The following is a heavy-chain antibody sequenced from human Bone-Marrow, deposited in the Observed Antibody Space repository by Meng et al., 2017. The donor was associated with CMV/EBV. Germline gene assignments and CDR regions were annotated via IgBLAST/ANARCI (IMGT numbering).Heavy chain of an antibody. Sequence: GGSLRLSCAASGFTFSSYSMNWVRQAPGKGLEWVSSISSSSSYIYYADSVKGRFTISRDNAKNSLYLQMNSLRAEDTAVYYCATIGEYSSSWYHRLDYWGQGTRVTGSS. CDR2: ISSSSSYI. V-gene: IGHV3-21*01. CDR1: GFTFSSYS. D-gene: IGHD6-13*01. J-gene: IGHJ4*02. CDR3: ATIGEYSSSWYHRLDY.